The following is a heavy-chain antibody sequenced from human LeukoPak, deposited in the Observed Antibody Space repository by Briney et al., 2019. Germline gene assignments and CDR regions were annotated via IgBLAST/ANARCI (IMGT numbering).Heavy chain of an antibody. J-gene: IGHJ4*02. V-gene: IGHV4-34*01. CDR1: GGSFSGYY. CDR2: INHSGST. CDR3: ARGPYYYGSGSNHFDY. Sequence: SETLSLTCAVYGGSFSGYYWGWIRRPPGKGLEWIGEINHSGSTNYNPSLKSRVTISVDTSKNQFSLKLSSVTAADTAVNYCARGPYYYGSGSNHFDYWGQGTLVTVSS. D-gene: IGHD3-10*01.